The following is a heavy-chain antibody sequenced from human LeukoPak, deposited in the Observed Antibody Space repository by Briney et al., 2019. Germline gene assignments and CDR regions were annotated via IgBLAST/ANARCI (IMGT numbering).Heavy chain of an antibody. CDR3: ARDRGMVRGVVLDY. J-gene: IGHJ4*02. V-gene: IGHV3-23*01. D-gene: IGHD3-10*01. CDR1: GFTFSSSA. Sequence: PGGSLRLSCAASGFTFSSSAMSWVRQAPGKGLEWVSGISGSGGSTYYADSVKGRFTISRDNSKNTVYVQMNSLRAEDTAMYYCARDRGMVRGVVLDYWGQGTLVTVSS. CDR2: ISGSGGST.